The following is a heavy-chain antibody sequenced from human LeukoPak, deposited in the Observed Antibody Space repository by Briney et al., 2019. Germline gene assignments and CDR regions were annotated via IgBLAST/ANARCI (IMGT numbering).Heavy chain of an antibody. CDR3: ARHDYGWGNYHDH. Sequence: SETLSHTCTVSGGSISSYYWSRIRQPPGKGLEWIGYIYYSGSTNYNPSLKSRVTISVDTSKNQFSLKLSSVTAADTAVYYCARHDYGWGNYHDHWGQGTLVTVSS. CDR1: GGSISSYY. J-gene: IGHJ4*02. D-gene: IGHD3-10*01. V-gene: IGHV4-59*01. CDR2: IYYSGST.